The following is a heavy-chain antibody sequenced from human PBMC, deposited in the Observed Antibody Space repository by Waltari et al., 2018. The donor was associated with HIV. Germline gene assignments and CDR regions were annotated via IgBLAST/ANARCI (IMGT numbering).Heavy chain of an antibody. D-gene: IGHD6-13*01. CDR2: RSYDGSNK. CDR1: GFTFSSYG. CDR3: AKGSAPGNFDY. Sequence: QVQLVESGGGVVQPGRSLRLSCAASGFTFSSYGMHWVRQAPGKGVEWVAVRSYDGSNKYEADSVKGRFTISRDNSKNTLYLQMNSLRAEDTAVYYCAKGSAPGNFDYWGQGTLVTVSS. J-gene: IGHJ4*02. V-gene: IGHV3-30*18.